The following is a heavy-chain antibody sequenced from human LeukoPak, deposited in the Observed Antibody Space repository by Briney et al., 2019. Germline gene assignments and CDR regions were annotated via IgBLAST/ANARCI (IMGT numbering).Heavy chain of an antibody. CDR3: AAPTIDSSSWYYY. D-gene: IGHD6-13*01. V-gene: IGHV1-69*05. CDR2: IIPIFGTA. Sequence: ASVKVSCKASGGTFSSYAISWVRQAPGQGLEWMGRIIPIFGTANYAQKFQGRVTITTDESTSTAYMELSSLRSVDTAVYYCAAPTIDSSSWYYYWGQGTLVTVSS. CDR1: GGTFSSYA. J-gene: IGHJ4*02.